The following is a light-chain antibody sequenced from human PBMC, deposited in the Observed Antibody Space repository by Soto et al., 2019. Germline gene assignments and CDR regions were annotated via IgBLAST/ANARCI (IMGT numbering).Light chain of an antibody. J-gene: IGKJ1*01. CDR1: QSVSSY. V-gene: IGKV3-11*01. CDR2: DAS. CDR3: QQRSNLWT. Sequence: EIVLTQSPATLSLSPGERATLSCRASQSVSSYLAWYQQKPGQAPRLLIYDASNRATGIPARFSGSGSGTDVTLTISSLAPEDFAVYYCQQRSNLWTFGQGTKVEIK.